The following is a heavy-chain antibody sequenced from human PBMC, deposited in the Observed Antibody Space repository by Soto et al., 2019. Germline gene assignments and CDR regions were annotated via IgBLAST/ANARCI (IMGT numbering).Heavy chain of an antibody. CDR2: VYHSGTT. CDR3: ARMSYFYDKWYFDL. J-gene: IGHJ2*01. D-gene: IGHD3-22*01. CDR1: GASINNNDYY. Sequence: PSETLSLTCTVSGASINNNDYYWSWIRQTPGKGLEWIGYVYHSGTTDYIPSLKSRLSMSIDKSQNQFTLKLNSVTVADTATYYCARMSYFYDKWYFDLWGRGTLVTVSS. V-gene: IGHV4-30-4*01.